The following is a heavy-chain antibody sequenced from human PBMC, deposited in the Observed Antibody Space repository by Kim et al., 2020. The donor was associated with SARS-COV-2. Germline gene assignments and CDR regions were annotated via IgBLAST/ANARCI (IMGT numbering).Heavy chain of an antibody. V-gene: IGHV1-69*04. J-gene: IGHJ5*02. Sequence: FQGRVTITADKSTSTAYMELSSLRSEDTAVYYCARAWGAARRGVWDWFDPWGQGTLVTVSS. D-gene: IGHD6-6*01. CDR3: ARAWGAARRGVWDWFDP.